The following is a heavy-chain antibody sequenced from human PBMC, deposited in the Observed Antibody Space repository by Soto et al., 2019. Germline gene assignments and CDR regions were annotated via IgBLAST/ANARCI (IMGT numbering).Heavy chain of an antibody. CDR3: ARTSMSRRGWPAFDI. CDR1: GGCISSGGYS. CDR2: IYHSGST. D-gene: IGHD3-10*01. V-gene: IGHV4-30-2*01. J-gene: IGHJ3*02. Sequence: SETLSLTCAVSGGCISSGGYSWSWIRQPPGKGLEWIGYIYHSGSTYYTPSLKSRVTISVDRSKTQFSLKLSPVTAADTAVYYRARTSMSRRGWPAFDIWRQGTMVTVSS.